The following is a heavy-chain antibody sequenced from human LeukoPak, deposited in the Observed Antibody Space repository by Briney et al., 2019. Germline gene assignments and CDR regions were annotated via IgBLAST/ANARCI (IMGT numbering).Heavy chain of an antibody. CDR3: AIAPDCYGSGSYYNHFDY. CDR2: TYYKSKWYN. CDR1: LGSDSSTSPP. D-gene: IGHD3-10*01. V-gene: IGHV6-1*01. J-gene: IGHJ4*02. Sequence: SRTLSLTRAISLGSDSSTSPPGNWTRRSPSRALEWLGSTYYKSKWYNYYDVFVTSRISLNPDPSKNQFSLQLTSMTPEDTAVYYCAIAPDCYGSGSYYNHFDYWGQGTLVTVSS.